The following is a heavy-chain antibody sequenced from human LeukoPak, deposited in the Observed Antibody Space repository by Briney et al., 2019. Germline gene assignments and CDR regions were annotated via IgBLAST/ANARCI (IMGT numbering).Heavy chain of an antibody. CDR3: ARIRYCSSTSCYPYAFDI. J-gene: IGHJ3*02. CDR2: IDWDDDK. V-gene: IGHV2-70*11. Sequence: SGPTLVKPTQTLTLTCTFSGFSLSTSGMCVSWIRQPPGKALEWLARIDWDDDKYYSTSLKTRFTISKDTSKNQVVLTMTNMDPVDTATYYCARIRYCSSTSCYPYAFDIWGQGTMVTVSS. CDR1: GFSLSTSGMC. D-gene: IGHD2-2*01.